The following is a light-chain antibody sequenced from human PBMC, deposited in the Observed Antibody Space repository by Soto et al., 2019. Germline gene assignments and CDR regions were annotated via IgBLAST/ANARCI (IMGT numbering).Light chain of an antibody. Sequence: QSVVTQPPSVSVAPGQRVSISCTGSSSNIGAGYDVHWYQQLPGAAPKLLIYGNNIRPSGVPDRFSGSKTGTSASLAITWLQAEDEADYYCQSYDSSLSGLWVFGGGTQLTVL. V-gene: IGLV1-40*01. CDR1: SSNIGAGYD. CDR2: GNN. CDR3: QSYDSSLSGLWV. J-gene: IGLJ3*02.